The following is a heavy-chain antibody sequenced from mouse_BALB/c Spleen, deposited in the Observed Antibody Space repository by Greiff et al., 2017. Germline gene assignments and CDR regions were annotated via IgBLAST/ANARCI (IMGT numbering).Heavy chain of an antibody. D-gene: IGHD2-1*01. J-gene: IGHJ2*01. CDR2: ISSGGSYT. CDR1: GFTFSSYT. CDR3: TRGGVYGNYVDY. Sequence: EVMLVESGGGLVKPGGSLKLSCAASGFTFSSYTMSWVRQTPEKRLEWVATISSGGSYTYYPDSVKGRFTISRDNAKNTLYLQMSSLKSEDTAMYYCTRGGVYGNYVDYWGQGTTLTVSS. V-gene: IGHV5-6-4*01.